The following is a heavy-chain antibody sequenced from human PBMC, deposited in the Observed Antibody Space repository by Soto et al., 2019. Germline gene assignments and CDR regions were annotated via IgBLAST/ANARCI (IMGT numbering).Heavy chain of an antibody. CDR2: ISGSGGST. D-gene: IGHD1-7*01. CDR3: AKDCLLELRESDAFDI. V-gene: IGHV3-23*01. CDR1: GFTFSSYG. Sequence: GGSLGLSCAASGFTFSSYGMSWVRQAPGKGLEWVSAISGSGGSTYYADSVKGRFTISRDNSKNTLYLQMNSLRAEDTAVDYCAKDCLLELRESDAFDIWGQGTMVTVSS. J-gene: IGHJ3*02.